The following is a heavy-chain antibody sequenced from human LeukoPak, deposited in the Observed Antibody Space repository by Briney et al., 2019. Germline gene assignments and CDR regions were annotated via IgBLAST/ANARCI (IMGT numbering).Heavy chain of an antibody. J-gene: IGHJ4*02. Sequence: GESLKISCQTSGYSFNTFMIAWVRQAPGRGLERMGLVYPLDSETRYGPSFQGQVTISADKSTSSAFLQWDSLKASDTAMYYCVRHNTGADYWGQGTLVTVSS. D-gene: IGHD1-14*01. CDR3: VRHNTGADY. CDR2: VYPLDSET. V-gene: IGHV5-51*01. CDR1: GYSFNTFM.